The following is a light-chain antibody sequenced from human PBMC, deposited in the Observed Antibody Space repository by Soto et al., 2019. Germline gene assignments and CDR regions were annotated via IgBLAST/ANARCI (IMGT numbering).Light chain of an antibody. Sequence: QSVLTQPPSVSRAPGQRVTISCTGSSSNIGAGYDVHWYQQLPGTAPKLLIYGNSNRPSGVPDRFSGSKSGTSASLAITGLQAEDEAHYYCQSYDSSLSAVVFGGGTKLTLL. V-gene: IGLV1-40*01. CDR1: SSNIGAGYD. CDR3: QSYDSSLSAVV. CDR2: GNS. J-gene: IGLJ2*01.